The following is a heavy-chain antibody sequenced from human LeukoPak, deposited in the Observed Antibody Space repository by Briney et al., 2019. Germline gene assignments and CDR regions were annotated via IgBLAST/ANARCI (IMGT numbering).Heavy chain of an antibody. V-gene: IGHV5-51*01. CDR1: GYSFTSYW. CDR2: IYPGDSDT. CDR3: ARLRDGYKSPRGFDY. J-gene: IGHJ4*02. D-gene: IGHD5-24*01. Sequence: EESLKISCKGSGYSFTSYWIGWVRQMPGKGLEWMGIIYPGDSDTRYSPSFQGQVTISADKSISTAYLQWSSLKASDTAMYYCARLRDGYKSPRGFDYWGQGTLVTVSS.